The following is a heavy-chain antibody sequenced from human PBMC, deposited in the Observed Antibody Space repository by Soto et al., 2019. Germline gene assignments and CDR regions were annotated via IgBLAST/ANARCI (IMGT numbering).Heavy chain of an antibody. CDR3: ARDMDYGSGSYYNPPGY. V-gene: IGHV1-2*02. Sequence: ASVKVSCKASGYTFTGYYMHWARQAPGQGLEWMGWINPNSGGTNYAQKFQGRVTMTRDTSISTAYMELSRLRSDDTAVYYCARDMDYGSGSYYNPPGYWGQGTLVTVSS. CDR1: GYTFTGYY. D-gene: IGHD3-10*01. CDR2: INPNSGGT. J-gene: IGHJ4*02.